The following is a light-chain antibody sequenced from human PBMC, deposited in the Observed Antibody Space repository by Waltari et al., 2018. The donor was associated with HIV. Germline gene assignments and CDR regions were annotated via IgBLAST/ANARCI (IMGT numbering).Light chain of an antibody. CDR3: CSYAGSSSVV. Sequence: QSALTQPASVSGSPGQSITISCTGTSSDVGAYTYVSWYQQHPGKAPKLMIYDVSKRPSGVSNRFSGSKSGNTASLTISGLQTEDEADYYCCSYAGSSSVVFGGGSKLTVL. V-gene: IGLV2-23*02. CDR1: SSDVGAYTY. J-gene: IGLJ2*01. CDR2: DVS.